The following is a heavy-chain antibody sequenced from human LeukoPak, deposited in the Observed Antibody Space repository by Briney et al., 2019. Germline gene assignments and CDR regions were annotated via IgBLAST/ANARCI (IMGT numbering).Heavy chain of an antibody. CDR3: ARSYFFSIAAAQGVEGLYFDY. D-gene: IGHD6-13*01. J-gene: IGHJ4*02. Sequence: GESLKISCKGSGYSFTSYWIGWVRQMPGKGLEWMGIIYPGDSDTRYSPSFQGQVTISADKSISTAYLQWSSLKASDTAMYYCARSYFFSIAAAQGVEGLYFDYWGQGTLVTVSS. CDR1: GYSFTSYW. CDR2: IYPGDSDT. V-gene: IGHV5-51*01.